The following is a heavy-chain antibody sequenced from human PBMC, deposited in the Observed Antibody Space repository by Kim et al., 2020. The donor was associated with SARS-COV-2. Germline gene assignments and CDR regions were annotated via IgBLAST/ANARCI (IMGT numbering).Heavy chain of an antibody. Sequence: GGSLRLSCAASGFTFSSYGMHWVRQAPGKGLEWVAVISYDGSNKYYADSVKGRFTISRDNSKNTLYLQMNSLRAEDTAVYYCAKGVERLGELSCLDYWGQGTLVTVSS. V-gene: IGHV3-30*18. CDR1: GFTFSSYG. CDR3: AKGVERLGELSCLDY. J-gene: IGHJ4*02. CDR2: ISYDGSNK. D-gene: IGHD3-16*02.